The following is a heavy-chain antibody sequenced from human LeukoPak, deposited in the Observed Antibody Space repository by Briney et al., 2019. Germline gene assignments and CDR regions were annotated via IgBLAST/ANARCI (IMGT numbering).Heavy chain of an antibody. CDR1: GFAFSDFW. J-gene: IGHJ6*03. D-gene: IGHD1-26*01. CDR3: AKSSDYYYYMDV. V-gene: IGHV3-7*01. CDR2: IRQDGSAK. Sequence: GGSLRLSCTASGFAFSDFWMSWVRQAPGKGLEWVANIRQDGSAKFYVASVKGRFTISRDNAKNSLYLQMNSLRAEDTAVYYCAKSSDYYYYMDVWGKGTTVTVSS.